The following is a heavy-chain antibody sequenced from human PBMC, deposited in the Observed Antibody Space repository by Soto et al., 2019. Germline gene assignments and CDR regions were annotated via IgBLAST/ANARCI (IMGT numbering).Heavy chain of an antibody. CDR3: ARSGSEVDY. V-gene: IGHV3-7*01. CDR2: IKEDGSEK. J-gene: IGHJ4*02. Sequence: EVQLVESGGDLVQPGGSLRLSCAVSGFTFSHYWMTWVRQAPGKGLEWVANIKEDGSEKNYVDSVKGRFTICRDNAKNSLYLQMNSLRAEDTAVYYCARSGSEVDYWGQGTLVIVSS. D-gene: IGHD3-10*01. CDR1: GFTFSHYW.